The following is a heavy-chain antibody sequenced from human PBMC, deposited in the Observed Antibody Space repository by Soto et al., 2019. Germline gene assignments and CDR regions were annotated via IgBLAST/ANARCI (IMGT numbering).Heavy chain of an antibody. CDR1: GSSTRNSSYF. J-gene: IGHJ4*02. CDR3: VRSSIEPRVFMHPFDY. Sequence: SETRSLTCAVSGSSTRNSSYFWGWIRQPPGKGLEWIASVYYSGTPYYNPSLKSRVTISIATSKTQVSLNLNSLTAADTAVYYCVRSSIEPRVFMHPFDYWGQGTLVTVS. V-gene: IGHV4-39*01. D-gene: IGHD6-6*01. CDR2: VYYSGTP.